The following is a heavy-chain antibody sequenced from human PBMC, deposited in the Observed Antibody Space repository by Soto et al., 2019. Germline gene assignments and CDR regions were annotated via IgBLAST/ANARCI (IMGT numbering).Heavy chain of an antibody. J-gene: IGHJ4*02. CDR3: ARRYGGTFDY. CDR2: IFYSGNT. CDR1: GASISSPTYY. Sequence: SETLSLTCTVSGASISSPTYYWGWIRHPPGQGLEWIGNIFYSGNTYYNPSLKSRVIVSVDTSKNQFSLKLSSVTAADTAVYYCARRYGGTFDYWGQGTLVTVSS. V-gene: IGHV4-39*01. D-gene: IGHD2-15*01.